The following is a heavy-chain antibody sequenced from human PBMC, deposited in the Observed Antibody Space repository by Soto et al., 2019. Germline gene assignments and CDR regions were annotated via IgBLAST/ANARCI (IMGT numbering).Heavy chain of an antibody. CDR3: GRTFRDGLLGIDP. D-gene: IGHD7-27*01. V-gene: IGHV3-23*01. CDR1: GFTFSAYA. Sequence: PGGSLRLSCAASGFTFSAYAMTWVRQAPGKGLEWVSTIPSSSTTSYYADSVKGRFTISRDNSKNTLYLQMNSLRAEDTAVYYCGRTFRDGLLGIDPWGQGTLVTVSS. CDR2: IPSSSTTS. J-gene: IGHJ5*02.